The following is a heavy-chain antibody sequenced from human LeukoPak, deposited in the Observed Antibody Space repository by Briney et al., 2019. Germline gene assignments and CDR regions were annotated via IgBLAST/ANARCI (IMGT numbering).Heavy chain of an antibody. D-gene: IGHD1-1*01. V-gene: IGHV4-59*11. CDR3: ARCTGYYYLMDV. Sequence: SETLSLTCTVSGGAISSHYWSWIRQPPGKGLEWIAYLFDSVSTKDNPSLQSRLTLSADTSKNQFSLKLSSVTAADTAVYYCARCTGYYYLMDVWGQGTTVTVSS. CDR2: LFDSVST. CDR1: GGAISSHY. J-gene: IGHJ6*02.